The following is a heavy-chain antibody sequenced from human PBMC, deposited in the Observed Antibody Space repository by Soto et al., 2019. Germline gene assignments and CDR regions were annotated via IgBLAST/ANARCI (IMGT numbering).Heavy chain of an antibody. Sequence: PGGSLRFSCAASVFTFSSYSMSLVRQAPGKGLEWVSAISGSGGSTYYADSVKGRFTISRDNAKHTLYLQINSLRGEDTAIYVCERSGDNCNVLEYWGPGTSVTFSS. CDR3: ERSGDNCNVLEY. D-gene: IGHD1-1*01. CDR2: ISGSGGST. J-gene: IGHJ4*02. V-gene: IGHV3-23*01. CDR1: VFTFSSYS.